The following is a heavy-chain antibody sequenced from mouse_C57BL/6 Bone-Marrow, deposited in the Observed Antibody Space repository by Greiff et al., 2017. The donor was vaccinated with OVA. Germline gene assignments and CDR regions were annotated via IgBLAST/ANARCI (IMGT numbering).Heavy chain of an antibody. CDR1: GFTFSDYG. Sequence: EVQGVESGGGLVKPGGSLKLSCAASGFTFSDYGMHWVRQAPEKGLEWVAYISSGRSTIYYADTVKGRVTISRDNAKNTLFLQMTSLRSEYTSMYYCAPYYCGRRAYAMDYWGQGTSVTVSS. D-gene: IGHD1-1*01. CDR2: ISSGRSTI. CDR3: APYYCGRRAYAMDY. V-gene: IGHV5-17*01. J-gene: IGHJ4*01.